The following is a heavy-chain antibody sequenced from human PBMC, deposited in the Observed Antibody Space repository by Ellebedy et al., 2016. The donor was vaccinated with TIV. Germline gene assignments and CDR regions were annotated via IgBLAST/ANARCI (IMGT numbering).Heavy chain of an antibody. CDR2: ISYDGSRR. CDR3: AKGGASAWYEDY. J-gene: IGHJ4*02. V-gene: IGHV3-30*18. CDR1: GFTFSNYD. D-gene: IGHD6-13*01. Sequence: GESLKISXAASGFTFSNYDIHWVRQAPGKGLEWVALISYDGSRRYYADSVKGRFTISRDNSQSTLYLQMSSLRPEDTAVYYCAKGGASAWYEDYWGQGTLVTVSS.